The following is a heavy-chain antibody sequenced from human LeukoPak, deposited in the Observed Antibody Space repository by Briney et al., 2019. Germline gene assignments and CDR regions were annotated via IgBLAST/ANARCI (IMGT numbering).Heavy chain of an antibody. J-gene: IGHJ4*02. D-gene: IGHD4-11*01. CDR1: GFTFSHYA. Sequence: GGSLRLSCAASGFTFSHYAMSWVRQAPGKGLEWVSGISGSGANTYYANSVKGRFTISRDNSKSTLYLQMSSLRAEDTALYYCAKSSEYNNYGIDYWGQGTLVTVSS. V-gene: IGHV3-23*01. CDR3: AKSSEYNNYGIDY. CDR2: ISGSGANT.